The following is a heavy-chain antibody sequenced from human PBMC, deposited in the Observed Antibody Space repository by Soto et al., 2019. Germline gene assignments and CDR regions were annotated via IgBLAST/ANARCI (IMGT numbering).Heavy chain of an antibody. CDR3: ARGLSGSGYRSDI. D-gene: IGHD3-22*01. V-gene: IGHV3-48*01. CDR1: GFTFSSYS. J-gene: IGHJ3*02. Sequence: GGSLRLSCAASGFTFSSYSMNWVRQAPGKGLEWVSYISGSSSAIYYADSVKGRFTISRDNAKNSLYLQMNSLRAEDTAVYYCARGLSGSGYRSDIWGQRTM. CDR2: ISGSSSAI.